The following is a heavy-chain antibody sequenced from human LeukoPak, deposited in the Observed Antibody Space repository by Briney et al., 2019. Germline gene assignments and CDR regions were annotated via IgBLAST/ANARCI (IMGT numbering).Heavy chain of an antibody. CDR1: GLTFSSYA. CDR2: ISYDGSNK. J-gene: IGHJ4*02. Sequence: PGRSLRLSCAASGLTFSSYAMHWVRQAPGKGLEWVAVISYDGSNKYYADSVKGRFTISRDNSKNTLYLQMNSLRAEDTAVYYCASLDQPDYWGQGTLVTVSS. V-gene: IGHV3-30-3*01. CDR3: ASLDQPDY.